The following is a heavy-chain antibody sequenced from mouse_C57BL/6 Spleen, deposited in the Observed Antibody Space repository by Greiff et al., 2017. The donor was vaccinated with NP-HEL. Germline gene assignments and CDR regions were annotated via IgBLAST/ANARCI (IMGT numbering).Heavy chain of an antibody. CDR3: ARLYDGPYWYFDV. J-gene: IGHJ1*03. Sequence: VQLQQSDAELVKPGASVKISCKVSGYTFTDHPIHWMKQRPEQGLEWIGYIYPRDGSTKYNEKFKGKATLTADKSSSTAYMQLNSLTSEDSAVYFCARLYDGPYWYFDVWGTGTTVTVSS. CDR1: GYTFTDHP. D-gene: IGHD2-3*01. CDR2: IYPRDGST. V-gene: IGHV1-78*01.